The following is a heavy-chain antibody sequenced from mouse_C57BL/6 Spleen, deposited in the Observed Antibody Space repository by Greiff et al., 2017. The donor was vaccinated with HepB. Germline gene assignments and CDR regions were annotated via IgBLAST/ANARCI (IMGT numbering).Heavy chain of an antibody. V-gene: IGHV1-26*01. Sequence: EVQLQQSGPELVKPGASVKISCKASGYTFTDYYMNWVKQSHGKSLEWIGDINPNNGGTSYNQKFKGKATLTVDKSSSTAYMELRSLTSEDSAVYYCARYGVVALDYWGQGTTLTVSS. D-gene: IGHD1-1*01. CDR3: ARYGVVALDY. CDR1: GYTFTDYY. J-gene: IGHJ2*01. CDR2: INPNNGGT.